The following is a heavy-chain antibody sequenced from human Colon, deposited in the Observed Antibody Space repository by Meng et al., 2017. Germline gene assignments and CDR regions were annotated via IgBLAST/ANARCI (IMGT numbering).Heavy chain of an antibody. J-gene: IGHJ4*02. Sequence: QVQLRDPGPGLVKLSGTLALSCTSPGDSISRDIWWSWVRQPPGKGLEWIGEVYHRGDTNYNPSLKSRVVISVDRSKNQFSLNLSSVTAADTAVYYCGRDQGRQLINHWGQGTLVTVSS. CDR3: GRDQGRQLINH. CDR2: VYHRGDT. CDR1: GDSISRDIW. V-gene: IGHV4-4*02. D-gene: IGHD1-1*01.